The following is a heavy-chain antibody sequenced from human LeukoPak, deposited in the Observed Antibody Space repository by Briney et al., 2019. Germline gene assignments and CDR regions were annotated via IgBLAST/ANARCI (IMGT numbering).Heavy chain of an antibody. Sequence: GGSLRLSCAASGLTFPRYAFAWVRQAPGKGLEWVSSISSSSSYIYYADSVKGRFTISRDNAKNSLYLQMNSLRAEDTAVYYCARDQYYYDSSGYLRLSYYYYYMDVWGKGTTVTVSS. CDR2: ISSSSSYI. D-gene: IGHD3-22*01. CDR1: GLTFPRYA. J-gene: IGHJ6*03. V-gene: IGHV3-21*01. CDR3: ARDQYYYDSSGYLRLSYYYYYMDV.